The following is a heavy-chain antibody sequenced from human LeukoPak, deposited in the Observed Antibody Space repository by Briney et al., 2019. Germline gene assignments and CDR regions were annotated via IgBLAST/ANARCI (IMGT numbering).Heavy chain of an antibody. J-gene: IGHJ4*02. CDR3: AREWVAVAGHGFDY. CDR2: INPNSGGT. Sequence: ASVKVSCKASGYTFTGYYMHWVRQAPGQGLEWMGWINPNSGGTNYAQKFQGWVTMTRDTSISTAYMELSRLRSDDTAVYYCAREWVAVAGHGFDYWGQGTLVTVSS. D-gene: IGHD6-19*01. V-gene: IGHV1-2*04. CDR1: GYTFTGYY.